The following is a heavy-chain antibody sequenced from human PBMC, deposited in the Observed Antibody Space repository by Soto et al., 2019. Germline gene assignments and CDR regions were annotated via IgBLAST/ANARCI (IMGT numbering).Heavy chain of an antibody. V-gene: IGHV4-34*01. CDR1: GGSFSGYY. CDR2: INHSGST. CDR3: ARGRGRYCSSTSCYGRGDY. J-gene: IGHJ4*02. D-gene: IGHD2-2*01. Sequence: QVQLQQWGAGLLKPSETLSLTCAVYGGSFSGYYWSWIRQPPGKGLEWIGEINHSGSTNYNPSLKRRVTISVDTSKNQFSLKLSSVTAADTAVYYCARGRGRYCSSTSCYGRGDYWGQGTLVTVSS.